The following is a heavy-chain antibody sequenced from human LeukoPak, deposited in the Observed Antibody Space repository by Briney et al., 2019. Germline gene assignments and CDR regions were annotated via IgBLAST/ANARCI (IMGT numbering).Heavy chain of an antibody. Sequence: PSETLSLTCTVSGGSISSHYWSCIRQPPGKGLEWIGYIYYSGSTNYNPSLKSRVTISVDTSKNQFSLKLSSVTAADTAVYYCARSRGAIFGVDPWGQGTLVTVSS. V-gene: IGHV4-59*11. CDR2: IYYSGST. CDR3: ARSRGAIFGVDP. CDR1: GGSISSHY. J-gene: IGHJ5*02. D-gene: IGHD3-3*01.